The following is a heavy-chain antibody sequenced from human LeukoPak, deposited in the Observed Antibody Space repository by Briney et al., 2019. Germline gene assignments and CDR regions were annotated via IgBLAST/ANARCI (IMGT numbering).Heavy chain of an antibody. CDR3: ARGQRYCSGGSCSWFAY. D-gene: IGHD2-15*01. Sequence: ASVKVSCKASGYTFTGYYMHWVRQAPEQGLEWMGWINPNSGGTNYAQKFQGRVTMTRDTSISTAYMELSRLRSDDTAVYYCARGQRYCSGGSCSWFAYWGQGTLVTVSS. V-gene: IGHV1-2*02. CDR2: INPNSGGT. CDR1: GYTFTGYY. J-gene: IGHJ4*02.